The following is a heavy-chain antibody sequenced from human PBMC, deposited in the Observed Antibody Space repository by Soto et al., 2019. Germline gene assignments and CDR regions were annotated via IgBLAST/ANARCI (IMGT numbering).Heavy chain of an antibody. J-gene: IGHJ3*02. D-gene: IGHD1-1*01. V-gene: IGHV4-59*01. CDR1: GGSIRGYY. Sequence: ASETLSLTCTFSGGSIRGYYWSLIRQPPGKRLEWIGYIDYYGSTNYNPSLKSRVTISVDTSKKQFSLKLSSVTAADTAVYYCARAFLPNKTNLNGDDAFDIWGQGTMVTVSS. CDR2: IDYYGST. CDR3: ARAFLPNKTNLNGDDAFDI.